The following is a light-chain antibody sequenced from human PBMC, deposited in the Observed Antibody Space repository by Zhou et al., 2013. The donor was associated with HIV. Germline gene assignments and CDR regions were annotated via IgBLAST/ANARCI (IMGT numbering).Light chain of an antibody. CDR2: GAS. CDR1: QSISSN. J-gene: IGKJ1*01. CDR3: QQYTNWPRT. Sequence: IVMTQSPATLSVSPGERATLSCRASQSISSNLAWYQQKPGQAPRLLIYGASTRATAIPARFSGSGSGTEFTLTISSMQPEDFAVYYCQQYTNWPRTFGQGTKVEIK. V-gene: IGKV3-15*01.